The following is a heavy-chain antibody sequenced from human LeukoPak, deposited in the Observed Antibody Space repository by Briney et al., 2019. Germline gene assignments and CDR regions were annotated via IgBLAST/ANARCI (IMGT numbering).Heavy chain of an antibody. CDR1: GGSFRSYY. D-gene: IGHD6-13*01. V-gene: IGHV4-34*01. CDR3: ARDRAIAAAGTRSPYYYYYGMDV. Sequence: PSETLSLTCAVYGGSFRSYYWTWIRQPPGKGLEWIGEINHSGSTNCNPSLKSRVTISVDTSKNQFSLKLSSVTAADTAVYYCARDRAIAAAGTRSPYYYYYGMDVWGKGTTVTVSS. J-gene: IGHJ6*04. CDR2: INHSGST.